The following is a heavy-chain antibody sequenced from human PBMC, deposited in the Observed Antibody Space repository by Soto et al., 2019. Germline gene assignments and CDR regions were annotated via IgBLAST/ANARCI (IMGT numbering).Heavy chain of an antibody. V-gene: IGHV1-2*02. Sequence: ASVKVSCKASGYTFTGYYIHWVREAPGQGLEWMGWINPQTGGTSYGRKFQGRVTLSRDTSINTAYLELSRLRFDDAAVYFCARERYQVISDGMDVWGQGTTVTVSS. J-gene: IGHJ6*02. D-gene: IGHD2-2*01. CDR3: ARERYQVISDGMDV. CDR1: GYTFTGYY. CDR2: INPQTGGT.